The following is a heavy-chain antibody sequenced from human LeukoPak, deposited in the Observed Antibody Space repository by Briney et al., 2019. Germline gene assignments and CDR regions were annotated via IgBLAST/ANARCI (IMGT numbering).Heavy chain of an antibody. Sequence: GGSLRLSCAASGFTVSTYRMSWVRQAPGKGLQWVSAINPTDDTTYYADSVKGRYTISRDDSKNTLYLQMNSLRAEDTAVYYCARRVPYTVATDYWGQGTLVTVSS. CDR1: GFTVSTYR. J-gene: IGHJ4*02. CDR3: ARRVPYTVATDY. CDR2: INPTDDTT. V-gene: IGHV3-23*01. D-gene: IGHD4-17*01.